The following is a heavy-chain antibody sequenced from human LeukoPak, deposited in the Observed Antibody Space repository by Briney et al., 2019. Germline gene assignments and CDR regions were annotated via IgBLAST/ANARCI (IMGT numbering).Heavy chain of an antibody. CDR1: GGTFSSYA. V-gene: IGHV1-69*05. CDR3: AIFGGPTGAGDNYFDY. D-gene: IGHD3-10*01. J-gene: IGHJ4*02. CDR2: IIPIFGTA. Sequence: SVKVSRKASGGTFSSYAISWVRQAPGQGLEWMGGIIPIFGTANYAQKFQGRVTITTDESTSTAYMELSSLRSEDTAVYYCAIFGGPTGAGDNYFDYWGQGTLVTVSS.